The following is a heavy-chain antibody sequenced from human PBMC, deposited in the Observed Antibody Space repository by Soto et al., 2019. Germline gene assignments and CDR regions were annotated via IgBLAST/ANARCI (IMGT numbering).Heavy chain of an antibody. Sequence: QVQLVQSGAEVKKPGASVRVSCKPSGYTFTSYAITWVRQAPGRGLEWMGWIDPFTGDTTYAQNFQGSVTMTTDTSTDTAYVELRSLTSDDAAVYYCARGLVRAVITHFDYWGQGTLVTVSS. D-gene: IGHD3-10*01. J-gene: IGHJ4*02. CDR3: ARGLVRAVITHFDY. CDR1: GYTFTSYA. CDR2: IDPFTGDT. V-gene: IGHV1-18*01.